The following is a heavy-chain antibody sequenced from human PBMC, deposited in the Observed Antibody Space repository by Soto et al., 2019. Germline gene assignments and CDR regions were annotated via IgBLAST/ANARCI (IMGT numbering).Heavy chain of an antibody. Sequence: GASLNVSCKGSGYTFTSYVISWLRQAPGQGLEWMGWISAYNGNTNYAQKLQGRVTITTDTSTSTAYLELRSLRSDDTAVYYCARPGNAARHTCLDPWGQGTLVTVPS. V-gene: IGHV1-18*01. CDR2: ISAYNGNT. CDR1: GYTFTSYV. D-gene: IGHD2-8*01. CDR3: ARPGNAARHTCLDP. J-gene: IGHJ5*02.